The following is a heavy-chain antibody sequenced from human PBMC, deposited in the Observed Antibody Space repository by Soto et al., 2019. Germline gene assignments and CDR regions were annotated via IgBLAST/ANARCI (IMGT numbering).Heavy chain of an antibody. D-gene: IGHD6-19*01. CDR3: ASFRGGLAGINIFDY. J-gene: IGHJ4*02. Sequence: SVKVSCKASGGTFSSYAISWVRQAPGQGLEWMGGIIPIFGTANYAQRFQGRVTITADESTSTAYMELSSLRSEDTAVYYCASFRGGLAGINIFDYWGQGTLVTVSS. V-gene: IGHV1-69*13. CDR2: IIPIFGTA. CDR1: GGTFSSYA.